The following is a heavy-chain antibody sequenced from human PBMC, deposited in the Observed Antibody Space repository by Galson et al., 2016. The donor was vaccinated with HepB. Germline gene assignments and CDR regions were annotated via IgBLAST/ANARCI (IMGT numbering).Heavy chain of an antibody. V-gene: IGHV3-11*01. CDR3: ARDQTGITAAGVDY. D-gene: IGHD6-13*01. J-gene: IGHJ4*02. Sequence: SLRLSCAGSGFTFSDYYMSWIRQAPGKGLEWVSYISSSGRMIYYADSVKGRFTISRDNAKNSLYLQMNSLRAEDTAVYYCARDQTGITAAGVDYWGQGTLVTVAS. CDR1: GFTFSDYY. CDR2: ISSSGRMI.